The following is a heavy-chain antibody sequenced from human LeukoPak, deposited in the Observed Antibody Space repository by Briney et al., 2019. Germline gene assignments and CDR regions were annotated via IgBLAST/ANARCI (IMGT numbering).Heavy chain of an antibody. CDR2: VSSSGTT. CDR3: VREAMEVGVISWGPKQPRPSHVDS. J-gene: IGHJ4*02. D-gene: IGHD3-16*02. CDR1: SGSLSSYY. Sequence: PSETLSLTCSVSSGSLSSYYWSWIRQPAGEGLEWIGRVSSSGTTYHNPSLKSRVTMSVDTSMKQVFLNVNSVTAADTAVYCCVREAMEVGVISWGPKQPRPSHVDSWGQGILVIVSS. V-gene: IGHV4-4*07.